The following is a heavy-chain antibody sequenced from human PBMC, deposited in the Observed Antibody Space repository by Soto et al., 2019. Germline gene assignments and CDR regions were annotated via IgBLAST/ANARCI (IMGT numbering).Heavy chain of an antibody. CDR1: GFTISGNY. V-gene: IGHV3-53*01. J-gene: IGHJ5*02. CDR3: ATGLTLPVRPSFDT. D-gene: IGHD2-21*02. Sequence: EVQLVESGGGLIQPRGSLRLSCAASGFTISGNYITWVRQAPGKGLEWVSVIFSGDNTYYSDSVKGRFTISRDNSKNTVYLQMTRLRGDDTAVYFCATGLTLPVRPSFDTWGQGTLLTVSS. CDR2: IFSGDNT.